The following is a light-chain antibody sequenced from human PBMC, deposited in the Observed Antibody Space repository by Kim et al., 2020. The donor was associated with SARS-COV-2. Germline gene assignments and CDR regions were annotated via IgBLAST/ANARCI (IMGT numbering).Light chain of an antibody. V-gene: IGLV3-1*01. Sequence: VSPGQTASITCSGDELGDKYVCWYQQRPGQSPVLVIYQDLKRPSGIPERFSGSTSGNTATLTISVTQAGDEAAYYCQAWDSSTAVFGGGTKLTVL. J-gene: IGLJ2*01. CDR2: QDL. CDR3: QAWDSSTAV. CDR1: ELGDKY.